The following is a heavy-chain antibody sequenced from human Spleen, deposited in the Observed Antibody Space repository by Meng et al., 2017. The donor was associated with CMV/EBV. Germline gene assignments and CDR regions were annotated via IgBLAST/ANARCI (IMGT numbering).Heavy chain of an antibody. V-gene: IGHV3-9*01. D-gene: IGHD3-3*01. CDR1: GFIFDDYA. CDR2: ISWNSVKT. J-gene: IGHJ4*02. CDR3: ARDLVRRRITIFGVVTHYFDY. Sequence: SLKISCSASGFIFDDYAMHWVRQAPGKGLEWVSGISWNSVKTGYADSVKGRFTISRDNGKKSLYLQMNSLRAEDTAVYYCARDLVRRRITIFGVVTHYFDYWGQGTLVTVSS.